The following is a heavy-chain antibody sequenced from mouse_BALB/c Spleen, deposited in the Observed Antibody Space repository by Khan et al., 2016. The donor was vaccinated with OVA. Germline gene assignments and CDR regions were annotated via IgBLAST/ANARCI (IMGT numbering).Heavy chain of an antibody. Sequence: QVQLKQSGPELKKPGETVKISCKASGYTFTNYGMNWVKQAPGKVLKWMGWINTNTGEPTYAEEFKGRFAFSLETSASTAYLQINNLKNEDTATYVCAILSDDGGYWGQGTTLTVSS. D-gene: IGHD2-12*01. CDR3: AILSDDGGY. V-gene: IGHV9-3*02. J-gene: IGHJ2*01. CDR2: INTNTGEP. CDR1: GYTFTNYG.